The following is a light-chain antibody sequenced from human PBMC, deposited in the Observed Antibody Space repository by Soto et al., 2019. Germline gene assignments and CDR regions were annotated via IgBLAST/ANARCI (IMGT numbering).Light chain of an antibody. J-gene: IGLJ1*01. CDR2: GNN. V-gene: IGLV1-40*01. CDR1: SSNVGAVHT. CDR3: QSYDSNLGGHV. Sequence: QLVLTQPPSVSGAPGQRVTISCTGSSSNVGAVHTVQWCQQLSGSAPKLLIFGNNKRASGVPDRFSGSKSGTSASLTITGLQPEDEGDYYCQSYDSNLGGHVFGTGTKVTVL.